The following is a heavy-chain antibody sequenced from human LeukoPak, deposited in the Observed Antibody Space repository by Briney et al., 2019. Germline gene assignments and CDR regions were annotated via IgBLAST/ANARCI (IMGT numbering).Heavy chain of an antibody. CDR3: AKDWPLFNDYGDYDY. CDR2: ISSSGGST. CDR1: GFTFSSYA. J-gene: IGHJ4*02. V-gene: IGHV3-23*01. D-gene: IGHD4-17*01. Sequence: GGSLRLSCAASGFTFSSYAMSWVRQAPGKGLEWVSAISSSGGSTYYADSVKGRFTISRDNSKNTLYLQMNSLRAEDTAAYYCAKDWPLFNDYGDYDYWGQGTLVTVSS.